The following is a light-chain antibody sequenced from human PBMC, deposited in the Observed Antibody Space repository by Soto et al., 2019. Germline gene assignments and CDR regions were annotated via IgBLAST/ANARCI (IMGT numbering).Light chain of an antibody. CDR3: QQYETFSGT. Sequence: AIQLTQSPSSLSASVGDRVTITCRASQVIRSALAWYQQKPGKPPKFLIYDASSLESGVPPRFSGSGSGTDFTLTITSLQPEDFATYYCQQYETFSGTFGPGTKVDIK. CDR2: DAS. CDR1: QVIRSA. J-gene: IGKJ1*01. V-gene: IGKV1-13*02.